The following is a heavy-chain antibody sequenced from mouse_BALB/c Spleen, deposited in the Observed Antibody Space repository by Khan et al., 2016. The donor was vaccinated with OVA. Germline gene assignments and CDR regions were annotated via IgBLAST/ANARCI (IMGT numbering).Heavy chain of an antibody. J-gene: IGHJ4*01. Sequence: QVQLKESGPGLVAPSQSLSITCTVSGFSLTGYGVNWVRQPPGKGLEWLGMIWGDGNTDYNSALKSRLSISKDNSKSQVFLNMNSLQTDAPARYYCARAYCGNYREAVDYWGQGTSVTVSS. CDR3: ARAYCGNYREAVDY. V-gene: IGHV2-6-7*01. CDR2: IWGDGNT. D-gene: IGHD2-10*01. CDR1: GFSLTGYG.